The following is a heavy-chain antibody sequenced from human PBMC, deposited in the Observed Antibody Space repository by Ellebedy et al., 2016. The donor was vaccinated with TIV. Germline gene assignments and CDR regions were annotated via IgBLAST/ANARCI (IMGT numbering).Heavy chain of an antibody. D-gene: IGHD6-13*01. CDR3: ARDEMPPPIAAAGDYYYYGMDV. CDR2: IWYDGSNK. J-gene: IGHJ6*02. V-gene: IGHV3-33*01. Sequence: PGGSLRLSCAASGFTFSSYGKHWVRQAPGKGLEWVAVIWYDGSNKYYADSVKGRFTISRDNSKNTLYLQMNSLRAEDTAVYYCARDEMPPPIAAAGDYYYYGMDVWGQGTTVTVSS. CDR1: GFTFSSYG.